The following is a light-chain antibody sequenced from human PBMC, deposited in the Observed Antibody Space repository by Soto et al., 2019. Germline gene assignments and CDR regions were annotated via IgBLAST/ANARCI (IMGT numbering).Light chain of an antibody. CDR2: RAS. CDR1: QHVSSN. Sequence: EIVMTQSPATLSVSPGGSATLSCRASQHVSSNFAWYRQKPGQAPTLLIYRASTRATGIPSRFSGSWSGTEFTLTISRLQSEDFAVYYCQQYNNWPYTFGQGTKLEIK. CDR3: QQYNNWPYT. V-gene: IGKV3-15*01. J-gene: IGKJ2*01.